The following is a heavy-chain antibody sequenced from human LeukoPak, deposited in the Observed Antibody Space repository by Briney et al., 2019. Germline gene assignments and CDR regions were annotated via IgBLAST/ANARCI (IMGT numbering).Heavy chain of an antibody. J-gene: IGHJ4*02. CDR3: ACGGYSYGQYFDY. CDR2: INPNSGGT. V-gene: IGHV1-2*02. CDR1: GYTFTGYY. D-gene: IGHD5-18*01. Sequence: ASVKVSCKASGYTFTGYYMHWVRQAPGQGLEWMGWINPNSGGTNYAQKFQGRVTMTRDTSISTAYMEPSRLRSDDTAVYYCACGGYSYGQYFDYWGQGTLVTVSS.